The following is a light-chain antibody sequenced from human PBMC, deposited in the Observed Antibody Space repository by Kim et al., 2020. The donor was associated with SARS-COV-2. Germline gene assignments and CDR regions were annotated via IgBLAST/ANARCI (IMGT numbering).Light chain of an antibody. J-gene: IGLJ3*02. CDR1: SLRSYY. CDR3: NSRDSSGNHWV. CDR2: GKN. Sequence: ALGPTVRITCPGDSLRSYYASWYQQKPGQAPVLVIYGKNNRPSGIPDRFSGSSSGNTASLTITGAQAEDEADHYCNSRDSSGNHWVFGGGTQLTVL. V-gene: IGLV3-19*01.